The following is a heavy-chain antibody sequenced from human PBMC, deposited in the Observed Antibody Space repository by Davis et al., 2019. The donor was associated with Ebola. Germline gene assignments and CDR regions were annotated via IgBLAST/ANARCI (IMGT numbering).Heavy chain of an antibody. Sequence: PGGSLRLSCAASGFTFSSYWMHWVRQAPGKGLVWVSRINSDGSSTSYADSVKGRFTISRDNAKNTLYLQMNSLGAEDTAVYYCARGAIYSSNWYREKYFQHWGQGTLVTVSS. D-gene: IGHD6-13*01. CDR2: INSDGSST. V-gene: IGHV3-74*01. J-gene: IGHJ1*01. CDR1: GFTFSSYW. CDR3: ARGAIYSSNWYREKYFQH.